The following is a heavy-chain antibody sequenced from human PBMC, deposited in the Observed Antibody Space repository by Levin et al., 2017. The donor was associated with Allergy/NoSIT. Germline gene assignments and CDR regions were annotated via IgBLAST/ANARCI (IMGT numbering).Heavy chain of an antibody. CDR1: GFTFSSYG. J-gene: IGHJ4*02. Sequence: PGGSLRLSCAASGFTFSSYGMHWVRQAPGKGLEWVAVISYDGSNKYYADSVKGRFTISRDNSKNTLYLQMNSLRAEDTAVYYCAKDIRGALYSSPGYYFDYWGQGTLVTVSS. D-gene: IGHD6-13*01. CDR2: ISYDGSNK. CDR3: AKDIRGALYSSPGYYFDY. V-gene: IGHV3-30*18.